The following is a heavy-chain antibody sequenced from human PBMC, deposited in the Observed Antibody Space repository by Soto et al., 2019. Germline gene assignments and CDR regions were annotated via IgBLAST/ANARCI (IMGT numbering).Heavy chain of an antibody. J-gene: IGHJ6*02. Sequence: PGGSLRLSCAASGFTFSSYGMHWVRQAPGKGLEWVAVISSDGTSRFYADSVKGRFTISRDNSKNTLYLQTNSLRAEDTAMYYCAKGRVKDYYYYAMDVWGQGTTVTVSS. CDR1: GFTFSSYG. D-gene: IGHD4-4*01. CDR3: AKGRVKDYYYYAMDV. CDR2: ISSDGTSR. V-gene: IGHV3-30*18.